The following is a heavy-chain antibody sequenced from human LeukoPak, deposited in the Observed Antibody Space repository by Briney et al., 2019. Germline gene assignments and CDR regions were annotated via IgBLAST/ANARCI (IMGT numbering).Heavy chain of an antibody. CDR2: IKRDGNDK. V-gene: IGHV3-7*01. CDR1: GFTFSSNC. Sequence: TGGSLRLSCATSGFTFSSNCLSWVRQAPGKGLDWVASIKRDGNDKYYVDSVKGRFSISRDNAKNSLYLQMNSLRAEDTAVYYCARSVVVVTAIQFDYWGQGTLVTVSS. CDR3: ARSVVVVTAIQFDY. D-gene: IGHD2-21*02. J-gene: IGHJ4*02.